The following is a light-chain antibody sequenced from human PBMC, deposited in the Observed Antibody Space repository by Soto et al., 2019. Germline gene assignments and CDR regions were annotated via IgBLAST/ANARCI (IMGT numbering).Light chain of an antibody. J-gene: IGKJ1*01. CDR2: GAS. V-gene: IGKV3D-15*01. CDR3: QKYNNWPRT. CDR1: QSVSSR. Sequence: LMTQSPATLSLSPGDSATLSCRASQSVSSRLAWYQQRPGQAPRILISGASSRATGIPDRLSGSGSGTELNLTISSLQSEDFAVYYCQKYNNWPRTFGQGTKVDIK.